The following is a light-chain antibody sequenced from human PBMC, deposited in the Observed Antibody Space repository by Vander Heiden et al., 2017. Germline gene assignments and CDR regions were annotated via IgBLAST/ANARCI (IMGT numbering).Light chain of an antibody. CDR1: WSNLGNNY. CDR2: RND. V-gene: IGLV1-47*01. J-gene: IGLJ2*01. Sequence: QSVLTQPPSASRTPGQRVTLSCSGSWSNLGNNYVYWYQQFPGTAPKRLIDRNDERPSGVPDRFSGSKSGTSASLAISGLRSEDESDYYWASWDDRLNGVVFGGGTKLTAL. CDR3: ASWDDRLNGVV.